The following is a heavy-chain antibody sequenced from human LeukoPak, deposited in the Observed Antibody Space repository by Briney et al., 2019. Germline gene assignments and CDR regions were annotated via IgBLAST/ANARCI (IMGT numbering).Heavy chain of an antibody. Sequence: SQTLSLTCAVSGGSISSGGYSWSWIRQPPGKGLEWIGYIYHSGSTYYNPSLKSRVTISVDRSKNQFSLKLSSVTAADTAEYYCAREVAAAGLDYWGQGTLVTVSS. V-gene: IGHV4-30-2*01. CDR2: IYHSGST. D-gene: IGHD6-13*01. CDR3: AREVAAAGLDY. J-gene: IGHJ4*02. CDR1: GGSISSGGYS.